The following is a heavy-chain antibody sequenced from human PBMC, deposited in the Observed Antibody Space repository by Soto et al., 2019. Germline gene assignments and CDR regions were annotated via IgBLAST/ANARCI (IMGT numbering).Heavy chain of an antibody. J-gene: IGHJ4*02. CDR2: ISYDGSHK. V-gene: IGHV3-30*18. CDR3: AKDGAPRYCSRSSCHPAGAY. CDR1: GFTFSNYG. Sequence: GGSLRLSCAGSGFTFSNYGLHWVRQAPGKGLEWVAVISYDGSHKYYADSVKGRFTISRDNSNNMLYLQMDSLRAEDTAVYNRAKDGAPRYCSRSSCHPAGAYWGQGTLVTVSS. D-gene: IGHD2-15*01.